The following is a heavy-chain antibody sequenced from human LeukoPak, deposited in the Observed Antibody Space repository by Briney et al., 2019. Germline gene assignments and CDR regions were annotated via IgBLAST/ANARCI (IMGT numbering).Heavy chain of an antibody. D-gene: IGHD5-12*01. Sequence: PSETLSLTCSVSGDSMNGYYWIWIRQTAGKGLEWIGRLFTGGNAECNPSLKSRVTMSVETSKSQLSLKLTSVTAADTAIYYCARGLRWDSGNDWGPEHWGQGVLVTVSS. CDR3: ARGLRWDSGNDWGPEH. CDR2: LFTGGNA. J-gene: IGHJ4*02. V-gene: IGHV4-4*07. CDR1: GDSMNGYY.